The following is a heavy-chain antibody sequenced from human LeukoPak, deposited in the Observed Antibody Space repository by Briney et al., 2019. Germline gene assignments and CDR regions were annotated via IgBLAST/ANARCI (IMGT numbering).Heavy chain of an antibody. CDR3: ARGGGNTIWFYYMDV. Sequence: GGSLRLSCAASGFTFSSYAMSWVRQAPGKGLEWVSAISGSGGSTYYADSVKGRFTISRDNSKSTLYLQMNSLRAEDTAVYYCARGGGNTIWFYYMDVWGKGTTVTVSS. D-gene: IGHD2-2*01. J-gene: IGHJ6*03. V-gene: IGHV3-23*01. CDR1: GFTFSSYA. CDR2: ISGSGGST.